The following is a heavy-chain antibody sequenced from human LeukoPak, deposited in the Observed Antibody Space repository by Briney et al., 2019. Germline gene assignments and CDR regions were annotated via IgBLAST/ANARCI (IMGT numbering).Heavy chain of an antibody. CDR3: ARGYCSSTSCLRAGYYYYYYYMDA. D-gene: IGHD2-2*01. V-gene: IGHV4-4*07. J-gene: IGHJ6*03. CDR1: GGSISSYY. CDR2: IYTSGST. Sequence: SETLSLTCTVSGGSISSYYWSWIRQPAGKGLEWIGRIYTSGSTNYNPSLKSRVTISVDKSKNQFSLKLSSVTAADTAVYYCARGYCSSTSCLRAGYYYYYYYMDAWGKGTTVTVSS.